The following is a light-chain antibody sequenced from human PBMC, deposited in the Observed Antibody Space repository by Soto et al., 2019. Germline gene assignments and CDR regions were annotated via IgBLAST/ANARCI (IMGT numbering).Light chain of an antibody. CDR1: QDISSW. CDR2: AAS. J-gene: IGKJ3*01. Sequence: DIQMTQSPSSVSASVGDRVTITCRATQDISSWVAWSQQKPGKAPKLLISAASSLQSGIPRRFNGSGSGTEFTLLINSRQGQEVGTYLCQQGESFPFTFGRGNTVAIK. CDR3: QQGESFPFT. V-gene: IGKV1-12*01.